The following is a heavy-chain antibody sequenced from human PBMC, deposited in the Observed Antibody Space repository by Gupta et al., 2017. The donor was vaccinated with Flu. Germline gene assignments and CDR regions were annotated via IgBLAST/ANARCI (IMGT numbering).Heavy chain of an antibody. J-gene: IGHJ6*02. CDR3: AKNIKGNTRPGGMDV. CDR2: ISYDGSNK. V-gene: IGHV3-30*18. D-gene: IGHD2-15*01. Sequence: QVQLVESGGGVVQPGRSLRLSCAASGFTFSRYGMHWVRQAPGKGLEWVAVISYDGSNKYYADSVKGRFTISRDNSKNTLYLQMNSLRAEDTAVYYCAKNIKGNTRPGGMDVWGQGTTVTVSS. CDR1: GFTFSRYG.